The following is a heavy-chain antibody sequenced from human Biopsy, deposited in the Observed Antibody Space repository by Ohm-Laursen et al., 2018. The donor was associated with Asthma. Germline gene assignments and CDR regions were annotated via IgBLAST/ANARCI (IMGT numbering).Heavy chain of an antibody. D-gene: IGHD6-19*01. CDR3: ARASVAASSNWFDP. V-gene: IGHV4-30-4*01. CDR2: IHYSGST. Sequence: SQTLSLTCTVSGASIKTDDHNWSWLRQPPGKGLEWFGFIHYSGSTSYNPSLKGGVTISVDTSKNQFSLKLSSVTAADTAVYYCARASVAASSNWFDPWGQGTLVTVSS. CDR1: GASIKTDDHN. J-gene: IGHJ5*02.